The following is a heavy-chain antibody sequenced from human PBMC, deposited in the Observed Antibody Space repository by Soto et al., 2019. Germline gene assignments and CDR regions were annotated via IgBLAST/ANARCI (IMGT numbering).Heavy chain of an antibody. V-gene: IGHV3-23*01. CDR2: IRGSGVGA. CDR1: GFTFSDYA. J-gene: IGHJ3*01. Sequence: EVQLLESGEPGGSLRISCVASGFTFSDYAVTWVRQAPGKGLEWVSSIRGSGVGASYADSVKGRFTISRDNSKNTLSLQMNSLRADDTAVYYCARNPNGDYVGAFDGWGQGTMVTVSS. D-gene: IGHD4-17*01. CDR3: ARNPNGDYVGAFDG.